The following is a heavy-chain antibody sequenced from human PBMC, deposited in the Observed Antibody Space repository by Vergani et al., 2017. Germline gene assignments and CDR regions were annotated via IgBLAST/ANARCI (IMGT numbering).Heavy chain of an antibody. D-gene: IGHD2-15*01. V-gene: IGHV3-23*04. Sequence: EVQLVESGGGLVQPGGSLRLSCAASGFTFSSYSMNWVRQAPGKGLEWVSAISGSGGSTYYADSVKGRFTISRDNSKNTLYLQMDSLRAEDTAVYYCARDRAGSGFDYWGQGTLVTVSS. CDR3: ARDRAGSGFDY. J-gene: IGHJ4*02. CDR1: GFTFSSYS. CDR2: ISGSGGST.